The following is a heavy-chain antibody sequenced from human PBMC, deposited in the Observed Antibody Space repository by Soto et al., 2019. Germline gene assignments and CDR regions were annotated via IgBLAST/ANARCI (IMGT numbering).Heavy chain of an antibody. J-gene: IGHJ6*02. CDR2: ISGSGGST. D-gene: IGHD6-19*01. CDR1: GFTFNIYA. V-gene: IGHV3-23*01. CDR3: ANPLGIAVAGTSYYYGMDV. Sequence: GGSLRLSCAASGFTFNIYAMSWVRQAPGKGLEWVSAISGSGGSTYYADSVKGRFTISRDNSKNTLYLQMDSLRAEDTAVYYCANPLGIAVAGTSYYYGMDVWGQGTTVTVSS.